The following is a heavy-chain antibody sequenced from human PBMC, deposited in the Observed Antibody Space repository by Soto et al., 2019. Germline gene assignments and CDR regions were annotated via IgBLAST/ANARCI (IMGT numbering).Heavy chain of an antibody. CDR2: IWYDGSNK. CDR1: GFTFSSYG. D-gene: IGHD3-10*01. J-gene: IGHJ5*02. Sequence: QVQLVESGGGVVQPGRSLRLSCAASGFTFSSYGMHWVRQAPGKGLEWVAVIWYDGSNKYYADSVKGRFTISRDNSKNTLYLQMNSLRAEDTAVYYCAREALWFGGGFDPWGQGTLVTVSS. CDR3: AREALWFGGGFDP. V-gene: IGHV3-33*01.